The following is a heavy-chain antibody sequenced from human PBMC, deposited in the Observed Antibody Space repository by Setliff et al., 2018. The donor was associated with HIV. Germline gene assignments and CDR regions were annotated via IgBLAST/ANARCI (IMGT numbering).Heavy chain of an antibody. CDR2: ISGSGGST. D-gene: IGHD6-19*01. Sequence: GGSLRLSCAASGFTFGSYAMSWVRQAPGKGLEWVSAISGSGGSTYYADSVKGRFTISRDNSKNTLYLQMNSLRAEDTAVYYCAGESSIAVAEYFQHWGQGTLVTVSS. CDR1: GFTFGSYA. CDR3: AGESSIAVAEYFQH. J-gene: IGHJ1*01. V-gene: IGHV3-23*01.